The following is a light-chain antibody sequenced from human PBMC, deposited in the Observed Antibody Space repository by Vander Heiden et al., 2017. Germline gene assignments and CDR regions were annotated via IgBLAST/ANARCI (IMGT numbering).Light chain of an antibody. CDR3: AAWDDSLSGHVV. J-gene: IGLJ2*01. CDR1: TANIGSNH. V-gene: IGLV1-47*01. CDR2: RNN. Sequence: QSVLPHPPSSSGPPGQRVPISCSGGTANIGSNHVYWYQQVPGTAPKFLIYRNNQRPSGVPDRISGSKSGTSASLAISGLRSEDEATYYCAAWDDSLSGHVVFGGGTKLTVL.